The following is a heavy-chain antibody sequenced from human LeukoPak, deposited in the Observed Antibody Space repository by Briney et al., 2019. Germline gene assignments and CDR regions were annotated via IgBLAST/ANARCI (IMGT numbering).Heavy chain of an antibody. CDR3: ARESGPDTVVVPAAMMYYYYMDV. D-gene: IGHD2-2*01. V-gene: IGHV1-2*06. CDR2: INPNSGGT. CDR1: GYTFTGYY. J-gene: IGHJ6*03. Sequence: ASVKVSCKASGYTFTGYYMHWVRQAPGQGPEWMGRINPNSGGTNYAQKFQGRVTMTRDTSISTAYMELSRLRSDDTAVYYCARESGPDTVVVPAAMMYYYYMDVWGKGTTVTVSS.